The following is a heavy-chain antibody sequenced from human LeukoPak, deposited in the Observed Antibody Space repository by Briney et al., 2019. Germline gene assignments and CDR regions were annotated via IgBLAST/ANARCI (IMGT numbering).Heavy chain of an antibody. CDR3: ARDSSGWYTSSYFDY. D-gene: IGHD6-19*01. Sequence: PGGSLRLSCAASGFTFSDSYMTCIRQAPGKGLEWVSYISSSSTYTNYADSVKGLYTISRDNAKNSLYLQMNSLRAEDTAVYYCARDSSGWYTSSYFDYWGQGTLVTVSS. CDR2: ISSSSTYT. J-gene: IGHJ4*02. CDR1: GFTFSDSY. V-gene: IGHV3-11*06.